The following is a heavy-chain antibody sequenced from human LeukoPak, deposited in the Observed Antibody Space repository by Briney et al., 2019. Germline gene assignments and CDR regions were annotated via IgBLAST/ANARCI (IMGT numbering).Heavy chain of an antibody. CDR3: ARERDFDY. Sequence: SETLSLTCAVYGGSFSGYYWSWIRQPPGKGLEWIGEINHSGSTNYNPSLKSRVTISVDTSKNQFSLKLSSVTAADTAVYYCARERDFDYWGQGTLVTVSS. V-gene: IGHV4-34*01. D-gene: IGHD1-1*01. CDR1: GGSFSGYY. J-gene: IGHJ4*02. CDR2: INHSGST.